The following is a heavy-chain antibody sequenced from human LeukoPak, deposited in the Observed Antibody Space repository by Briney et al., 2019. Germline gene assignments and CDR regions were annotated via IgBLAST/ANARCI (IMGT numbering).Heavy chain of an antibody. J-gene: IGHJ4*02. D-gene: IGHD3-16*01. V-gene: IGHV1-69*06. CDR1: GVTFSNFA. CDR2: IIPIFGTS. CDR3: ARDNDSRDPPQFDY. Sequence: SVKVSCKASGVTFSNFAISWVRQAPGQGLEWMGGIIPIFGTSNYAQKFQGRVTITADKSTTTAYMELSSLRSEDTAVYYCARDNDSRDPPQFDYWGQGTLVTVSS.